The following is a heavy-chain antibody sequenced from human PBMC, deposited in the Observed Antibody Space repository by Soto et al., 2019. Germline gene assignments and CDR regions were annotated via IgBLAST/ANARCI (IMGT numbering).Heavy chain of an antibody. CDR1: GYTLTELS. CDR3: ATDPGGIAAAGVFDY. D-gene: IGHD6-13*01. Sequence: ASVKVSCKVSGYTLTELSMHWVRQAPGKGLEWMGGFDPEDGETIYAQKFQGRVTMTEDTSTDTAYMELSSLRSEDTALYYCATDPGGIAAAGVFDYWGQGTLVTVSS. V-gene: IGHV1-24*01. J-gene: IGHJ4*02. CDR2: FDPEDGET.